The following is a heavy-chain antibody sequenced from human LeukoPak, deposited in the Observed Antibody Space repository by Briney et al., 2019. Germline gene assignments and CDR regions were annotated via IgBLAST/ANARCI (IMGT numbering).Heavy chain of an antibody. CDR2: IDHTGST. D-gene: IGHD2-2*01. CDR1: DDSITIYY. J-gene: IGHJ5*02. Sequence: SETLSLTCTVSDDSITIYYWSWIRQPPGKGLEWIGYIDHTGSTNYNPSLNSRVTISRDTSKNHFSLKLSSATAADTAVYFCARGRPAATWGQGTLVTVSS. V-gene: IGHV4-59*01. CDR3: ARGRPAAT.